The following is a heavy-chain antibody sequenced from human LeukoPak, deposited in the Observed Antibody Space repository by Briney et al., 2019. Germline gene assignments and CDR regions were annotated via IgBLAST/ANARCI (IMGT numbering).Heavy chain of an antibody. J-gene: IGHJ3*02. D-gene: IGHD1-14*01. V-gene: IGHV4-34*01. CDR1: GGSFTGYV. CDR2: NTDSGTT. CDR3: ARDRISIIVLDM. Sequence: SETLSLTCRVYGGSFTGYVWSWIRQPPGKGLEWIGENTDSGTTNSNPSLKSRVTISVDTSKNFFSLKLTSVTAADTAVYYCARDRISIIVLDMWGQGTMVTVSS.